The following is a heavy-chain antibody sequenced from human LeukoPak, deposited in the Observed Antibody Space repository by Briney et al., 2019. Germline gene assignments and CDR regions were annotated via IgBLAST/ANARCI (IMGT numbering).Heavy chain of an antibody. V-gene: IGHV3-53*01. Sequence: PGGSLRLSCAASGLTVSSNYMTWVRQAPGKGLEWGSVMYSGGSQYYADSVKGRFSISRDNSKNTVYLQMNGLRAEDTAVYYCARDRRYCSGDSCYSGVDYWGQGTLVTVSS. CDR1: GLTVSSNY. J-gene: IGHJ4*02. CDR2: MYSGGSQ. CDR3: ARDRRYCSGDSCYSGVDY. D-gene: IGHD2-15*01.